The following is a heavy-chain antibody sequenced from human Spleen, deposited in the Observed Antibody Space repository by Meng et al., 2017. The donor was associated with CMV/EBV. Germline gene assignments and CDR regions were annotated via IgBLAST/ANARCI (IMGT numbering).Heavy chain of an antibody. CDR3: ARSALLVSQWFDP. J-gene: IGHJ5*02. CDR2: IYYSGST. V-gene: IGHV4-39*07. Sequence: SETLSLTCTVSAGSISTGGYYWGWIRQPPGKGLEWIGSIYYSGSTYYNPSLKSRVTISVDTSKNQFSLKMSSVTAADTAVYFCARSALLVSQWFDPWGQGTLVTVSS. CDR1: AGSISTGGYY. D-gene: IGHD5/OR15-5a*01.